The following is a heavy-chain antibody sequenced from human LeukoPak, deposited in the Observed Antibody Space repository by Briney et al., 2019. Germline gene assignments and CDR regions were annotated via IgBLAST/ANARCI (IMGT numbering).Heavy chain of an antibody. CDR2: IYHSGST. J-gene: IGHJ4*02. D-gene: IGHD1-26*01. Sequence: SETLSLTCAVSGGSISSSNWWSWVRQPPGKGLEWIGEIYHSGSTNYNPSLKSRVTISVDKSKNQFSLKPSSVTAADTAVYYCAREIVGARHLDYWGQGTLVTVSS. V-gene: IGHV4-4*02. CDR3: AREIVGARHLDY. CDR1: GGSISSSNW.